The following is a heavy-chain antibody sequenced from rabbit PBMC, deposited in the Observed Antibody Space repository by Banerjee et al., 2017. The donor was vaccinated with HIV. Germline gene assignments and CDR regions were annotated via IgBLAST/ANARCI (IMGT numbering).Heavy chain of an antibody. Sequence: QLVESGGGLVQPGGSLKLSCKASGFGFSSYYVAWVRQAPGKGLEWIGIIYAGKGNTDYASWVNGRFTISSDNAQSTVDLQMNSLTAADTATYFCARAGAVGSGVYNTRLDLWGPGTRVTVS. V-gene: IGHV1S7*01. CDR2: IYAGKGNT. CDR1: GFGFSSYY. CDR3: ARAGAVGSGVYNTRLDL. J-gene: IGHJ3*01. D-gene: IGHD1-1*01.